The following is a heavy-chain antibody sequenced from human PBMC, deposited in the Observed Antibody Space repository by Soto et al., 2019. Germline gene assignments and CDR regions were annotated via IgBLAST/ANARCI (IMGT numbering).Heavy chain of an antibody. Sequence: QITLNESGPTLVKPTQTLTLTCTFSGFSLSTRDVGVGWIRQPPGEALEWLGVVYWDDSKTYSPSLESRLTITKDTSKNQVVLRMTKMDPVDTATYYCALCRRGVASFWGQGTLVTVSS. D-gene: IGHD2-2*01. CDR2: VYWDDSK. CDR1: GFSLSTRDVG. CDR3: ALCRRGVASF. V-gene: IGHV2-5*02. J-gene: IGHJ4*02.